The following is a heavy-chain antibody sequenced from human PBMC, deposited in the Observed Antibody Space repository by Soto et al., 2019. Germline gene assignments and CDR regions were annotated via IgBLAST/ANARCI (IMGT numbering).Heavy chain of an antibody. J-gene: IGHJ4*02. Sequence: ASVKVSCKVSGYTLTELSMHWVRQAPGKGLEWMGGFDPGDGETIYAQKFQGRVTMTEDTSTDTAYMELSSLRSEDTAVYYCATHQINTYYDFWSGYNYWGQGTLVTVSS. V-gene: IGHV1-24*01. D-gene: IGHD3-3*01. CDR3: ATHQINTYYDFWSGYNY. CDR1: GYTLTELS. CDR2: FDPGDGET.